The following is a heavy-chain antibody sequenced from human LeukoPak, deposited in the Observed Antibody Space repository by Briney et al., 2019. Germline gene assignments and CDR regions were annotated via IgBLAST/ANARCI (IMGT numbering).Heavy chain of an antibody. D-gene: IGHD3-10*01. V-gene: IGHV3-30*02. J-gene: IGHJ3*01. CDR3: ARPSASGSSDAFDL. Sequence: PGGSLRLSCGASGFIFSKYGMHWVRQAPGKGLEWVAFINDKGVDKNYADSVKGRFTISRDNSKNTVFLQMDSLTPDDMAVYYCARPSASGSSDAFDLWGQGTVVTVSS. CDR2: INDKGVDK. CDR1: GFIFSKYG.